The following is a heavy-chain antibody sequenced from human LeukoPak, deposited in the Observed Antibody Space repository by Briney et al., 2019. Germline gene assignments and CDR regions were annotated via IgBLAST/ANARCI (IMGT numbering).Heavy chain of an antibody. V-gene: IGHV3-23*01. CDR1: GFTFSSYA. J-gene: IGHJ4*02. CDR2: ISDSGGST. Sequence: GGSLRLSCAASGFTFSSYAMSWVRQAPGKGLEWVSVISDSGGSTYYADSVKGRFTISRDNSKNTLYLQMNSLRAEDTAVYYCARDLYYYDSSGYYPYWGQGTLVTVSS. CDR3: ARDLYYYDSSGYYPY. D-gene: IGHD3-22*01.